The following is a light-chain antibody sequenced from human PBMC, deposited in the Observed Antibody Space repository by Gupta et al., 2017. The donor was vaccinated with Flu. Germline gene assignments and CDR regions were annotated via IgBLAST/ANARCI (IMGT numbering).Light chain of an antibody. CDR2: DNN. Sequence: SVLAQPPSASGTPGQRVTISCSGSSSNIGSNAVHWYQQVPGTAPKLLIYDNNHRPSGVPDRFSGSKSGTSASLAISGLQSEDEADYYCAAWDDSLNGHYVFGTGTKVTVL. CDR3: AAWDDSLNGHYV. CDR1: SSNIGSNA. J-gene: IGLJ1*01. V-gene: IGLV1-44*01.